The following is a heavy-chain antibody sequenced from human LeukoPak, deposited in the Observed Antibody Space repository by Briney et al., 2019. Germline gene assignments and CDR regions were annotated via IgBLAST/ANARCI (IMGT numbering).Heavy chain of an antibody. Sequence: GGSLRLSCAASGFTFSYYNMNCVRQAPGKGLEWVSYISSSSDTVFYPDSVKGRFTISRDNAKNSLYLQMYSLRDDDTAVYYCARDDTSNSGHFDLWGRGTLVTVSS. V-gene: IGHV3-48*02. CDR3: ARDDTSNSGHFDL. CDR1: GFTFSYYN. J-gene: IGHJ2*01. CDR2: ISSSSDTV. D-gene: IGHD2-2*01.